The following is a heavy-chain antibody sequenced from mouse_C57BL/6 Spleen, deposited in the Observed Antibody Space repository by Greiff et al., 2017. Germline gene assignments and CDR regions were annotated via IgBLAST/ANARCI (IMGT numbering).Heavy chain of an antibody. D-gene: IGHD1-1*01. V-gene: IGHV1-19*01. CDR2: INPYNGGT. CDR1: GYTFTDYY. J-gene: IGHJ1*03. CDR3: ARKCFYYGSRDV. Sequence: VQLQQSGPVLVKPGASVKMSCKASGYTFTDYYMNWVKQSHGKSLEWIGVINPYNGGTSYNQKFKGKATLTVDKSSSTAYMELNSLTSEDSAVYYCARKCFYYGSRDVGGTATTVTVSS.